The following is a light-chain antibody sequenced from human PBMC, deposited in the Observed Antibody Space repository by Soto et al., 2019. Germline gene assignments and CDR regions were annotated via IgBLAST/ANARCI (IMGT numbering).Light chain of an antibody. V-gene: IGKV3-20*01. CDR3: QQYGSSPLT. Sequence: EIVLTQSPGTLSLSPGERATLSCRASQSVSSDYLAWYQQKPGQTLKVLIYRASSRATGIPDRFSGSGSGTDFTLTISRLEPEDFAVYYCQQYGSSPLTFGGGTKVEIK. CDR2: RAS. J-gene: IGKJ4*01. CDR1: QSVSSDY.